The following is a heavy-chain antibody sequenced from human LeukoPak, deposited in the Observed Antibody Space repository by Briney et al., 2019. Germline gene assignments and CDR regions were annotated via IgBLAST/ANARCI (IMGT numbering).Heavy chain of an antibody. Sequence: SETLSLTCAVYGGSFSGYYWSWIRQPPGKGLEWIGEMNHSGSTNYNPSLKSRVTISVDTSKNQFSLKLSSVTAADTAVYYCARLGPFIVVVPASGWFDPWGQGTLVTVSS. CDR3: ARLGPFIVVVPASGWFDP. J-gene: IGHJ5*02. CDR2: MNHSGST. CDR1: GGSFSGYY. D-gene: IGHD2-2*01. V-gene: IGHV4-34*01.